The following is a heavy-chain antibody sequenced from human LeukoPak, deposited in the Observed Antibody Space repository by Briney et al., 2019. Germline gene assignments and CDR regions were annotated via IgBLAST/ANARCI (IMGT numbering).Heavy chain of an antibody. CDR1: GYTFTSCG. D-gene: IGHD2-2*01. CDR2: ISAYNGNT. V-gene: IGHV1-18*01. J-gene: IGHJ6*02. Sequence: ASVKASCKASGYTFTSCGISWVRQAPGQGLEWMGWISAYNGNTNYAQKLQGRVTMTTDTSTSTAYMELRSLRSDDTAVYYCARETDIVVVPAALAYGMDVWGQGTTVTVSS. CDR3: ARETDIVVVPAALAYGMDV.